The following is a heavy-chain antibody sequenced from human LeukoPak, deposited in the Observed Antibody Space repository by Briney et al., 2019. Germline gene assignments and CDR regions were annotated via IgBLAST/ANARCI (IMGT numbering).Heavy chain of an antibody. CDR1: GFTFSNAW. D-gene: IGHD3-10*01. V-gene: IGHV3-15*01. CDR2: IKSKSDGGTT. CDR3: TTATKTDYYGSGSYSFDF. J-gene: IGHJ4*02. Sequence: GGSLRLSCAASGFTFSNAWMSWVRQAPGKGLEWVGRIKSKSDGGTTDYAAPVRGRFTISRDDSKNTLYLQMNSLKTEDTAVYYCTTATKTDYYGSGSYSFDFWGQGTMEIVSS.